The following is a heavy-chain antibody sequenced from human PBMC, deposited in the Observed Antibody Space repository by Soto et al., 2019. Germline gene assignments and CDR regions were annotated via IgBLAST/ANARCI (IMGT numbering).Heavy chain of an antibody. CDR3: AREQYTLNYAGY. D-gene: IGHD1-7*01. CDR1: GFTFRNYY. CDR2: IDSNGRSP. J-gene: IGHJ1*01. V-gene: IGHV3-74*01. Sequence: EVQLVESGGALVQPGGSLRLSCAASGFTFRNYYMHWVRQAPGKGLMWVARIDSNGRSPVYADSVKGRFTISRDNAENTLFLQMDSLAAEDTALYYCAREQYTLNYAGYWGQGTQVTVS.